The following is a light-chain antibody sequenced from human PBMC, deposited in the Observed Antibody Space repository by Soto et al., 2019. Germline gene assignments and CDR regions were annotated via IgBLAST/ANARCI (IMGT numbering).Light chain of an antibody. CDR3: ISYTGGTSLV. CDR1: SSDIGTYNY. CDR2: EVT. J-gene: IGLJ3*02. Sequence: QSALTQPASVSGSPGQSITISCAGTSSDIGTYNYVSWYQQHPGKAPKLIIYEVTNRPSGVSNRFSGSKSGNTASLTISGLQAEDDADYYCISYTGGTSLVFGGGTKLTVL. V-gene: IGLV2-14*01.